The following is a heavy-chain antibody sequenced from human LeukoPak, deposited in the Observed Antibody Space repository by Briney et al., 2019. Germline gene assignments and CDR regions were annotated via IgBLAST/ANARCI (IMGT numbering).Heavy chain of an antibody. CDR1: GFSFSSNW. CDR2: IKRDGSQK. Sequence: GGSLRLSCAAPGFSFSSNWMGWVRQAPGKGLEWVAHIKRDGSQKYYLDSVKGRFTISRDNARNSLYLQMNSLRVEDTAVYYCARLGLEVGGPNWFDPWGQGTLVTVSS. D-gene: IGHD1-1*01. J-gene: IGHJ5*02. CDR3: ARLGLEVGGPNWFDP. V-gene: IGHV3-7*01.